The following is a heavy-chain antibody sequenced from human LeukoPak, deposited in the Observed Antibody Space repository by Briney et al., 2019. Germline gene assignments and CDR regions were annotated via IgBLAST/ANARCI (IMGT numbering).Heavy chain of an antibody. CDR1: GGSISSYS. CDR3: ARTYCSSTSCNHDAFDI. V-gene: IGHV4-59*12. Sequence: SETLSLTCTASGGSISSYSWSWIRQPPGKGLECIGYIYYSGSTNYNPSLKSRVTISVDTSKNQFSLKLSSVTAADTAVYYCARTYCSSTSCNHDAFDIWGQGTMVTVSS. D-gene: IGHD2-2*01. CDR2: IYYSGST. J-gene: IGHJ3*02.